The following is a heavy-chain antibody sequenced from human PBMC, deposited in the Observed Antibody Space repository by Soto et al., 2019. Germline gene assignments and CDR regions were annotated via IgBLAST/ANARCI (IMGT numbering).Heavy chain of an antibody. Sequence: GGSLRLSCAASGFTFSSYLMSWVRQAPGKGLEWVANIKQDGSEKYYVDSVKGRFTISRDNAKNSLYLQMNSLRAEDTAVYYCARVHSSGWYPYFDYWGQGTLVTVSS. CDR2: IKQDGSEK. CDR1: GFTFSSYL. J-gene: IGHJ4*02. CDR3: ARVHSSGWYPYFDY. V-gene: IGHV3-7*01. D-gene: IGHD6-19*01.